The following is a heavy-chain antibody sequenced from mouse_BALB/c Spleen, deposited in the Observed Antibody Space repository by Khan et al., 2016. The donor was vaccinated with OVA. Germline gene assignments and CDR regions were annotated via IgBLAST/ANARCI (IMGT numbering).Heavy chain of an antibody. J-gene: IGHJ4*01. Sequence: QVQLQQSGPGLVAPSQSLSITYTVSGFSLTTYGVHWVRQPPGKGLEWLVVIWSDGSTNYNSVLKSRLSISKDNSKSQVFLKMNSLQTDDTAMYYCARWFDGYSSLYAMDYWGQGTSVTVSS. CDR2: IWSDGST. CDR3: ARWFDGYSSLYAMDY. CDR1: GFSLTTYG. V-gene: IGHV2-6*02. D-gene: IGHD2-3*01.